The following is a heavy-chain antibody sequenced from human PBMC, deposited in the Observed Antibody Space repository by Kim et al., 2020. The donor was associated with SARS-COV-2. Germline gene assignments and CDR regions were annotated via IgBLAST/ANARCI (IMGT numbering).Heavy chain of an antibody. J-gene: IGHJ4*02. CDR3: AKLTGGNDPDY. D-gene: IGHD2-15*01. Sequence: STYYIDSVRCRVTISRDNGRASLYLQMNNLGPEDTGLYFCAKLTGGNDPDYWGQGTLVSVSS. CDR2: ST. V-gene: IGHV3-43D*03.